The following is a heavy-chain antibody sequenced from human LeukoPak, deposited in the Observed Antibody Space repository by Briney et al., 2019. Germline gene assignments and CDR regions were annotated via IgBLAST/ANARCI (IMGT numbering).Heavy chain of an antibody. D-gene: IGHD1-26*01. Sequence: ASVKVSCKASGYTFTDYSMHWVRQAPGQGLEWMGWIHPNYGGTNSAQKFQGRVTMTRDTSINTAYMEVSRLRSDDTAVYYCVRDQRGSHFDYWGQGTLVTVSS. V-gene: IGHV1-2*02. CDR2: IHPNYGGT. J-gene: IGHJ4*02. CDR1: GYTFTDYS. CDR3: VRDQRGSHFDY.